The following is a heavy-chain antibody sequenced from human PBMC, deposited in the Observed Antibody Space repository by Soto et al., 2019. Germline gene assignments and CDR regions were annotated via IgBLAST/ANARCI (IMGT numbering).Heavy chain of an antibody. CDR2: ISSNGGST. CDR1: GFTFSSYA. V-gene: IGHV3-64D*06. J-gene: IGHJ6*02. Sequence: LRLSCSASGFTFSSYAMHWVRQAPGKGLEYVSAISSNGGSTYYADSVKGRFTISRDNSKSTLYLQMSSLRAEDTAVYYCVKDHSSSWHLHLTYYGMDVWGQGTTVTVSS. CDR3: VKDHSSSWHLHLTYYGMDV. D-gene: IGHD6-13*01.